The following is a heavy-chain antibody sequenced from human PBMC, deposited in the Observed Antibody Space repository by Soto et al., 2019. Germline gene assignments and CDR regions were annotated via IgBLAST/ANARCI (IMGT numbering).Heavy chain of an antibody. CDR1: GFTFDDYA. CDR3: AKGGRRGRWLGVEYGMDV. D-gene: IGHD3-16*01. J-gene: IGHJ6*02. Sequence: EVQLVESGGGLVQPGRSLRLSCAASGFTFDDYAMHWVRQAPGKGLEWVSGISWNSGSIGYADSVKGRFTISRDNAKNSLYLQMNSPRAEDTALYYCAKGGRRGRWLGVEYGMDVWGQGTTVTVSS. V-gene: IGHV3-9*01. CDR2: ISWNSGSI.